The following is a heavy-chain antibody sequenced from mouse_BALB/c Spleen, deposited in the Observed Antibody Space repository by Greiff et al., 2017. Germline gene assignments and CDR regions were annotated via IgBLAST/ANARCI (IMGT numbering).Heavy chain of an antibody. J-gene: IGHJ3*01. D-gene: IGHD1-1*01. CDR2: ISSGSSTI. CDR3: AREGPYYYGSSPFAY. V-gene: IGHV5-17*02. Sequence: EVHLVESGGGLVQPGGSRKLSCAASGFTFSSFGMHWVRQAPEKGLEWVAYISSGSSTIYYADTVKGRFTISRDNPKNNLYLQMSSLKSEDTAMYYCAREGPYYYGSSPFAYWGQGSLVTVSA. CDR1: GFTFSSFG.